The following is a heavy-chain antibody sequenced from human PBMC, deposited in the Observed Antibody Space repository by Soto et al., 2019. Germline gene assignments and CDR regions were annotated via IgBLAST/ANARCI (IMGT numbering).Heavy chain of an antibody. V-gene: IGHV3-23*01. Sequence: EVQLLESGGTLVQVGGSLRLSCVASGFSFSNYAVTWVRQAPGKGLEWVSAISGSGAGTYYADSVKGRFTISRDNSKNTVHVQMNSLRVEDTVVYHCAKRIMSESYYVGNAMDVWGQGTTVIVS. CDR1: GFSFSNYA. CDR2: ISGSGAGT. J-gene: IGHJ6*02. D-gene: IGHD1-26*01. CDR3: AKRIMSESYYVGNAMDV.